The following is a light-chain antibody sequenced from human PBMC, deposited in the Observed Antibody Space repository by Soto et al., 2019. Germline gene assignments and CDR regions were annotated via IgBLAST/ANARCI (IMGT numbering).Light chain of an antibody. J-gene: IGLJ1*01. V-gene: IGLV2-14*01. CDR1: SSDVGGYNY. CDR2: EVS. CDR3: SSYTSSTSLDV. Sequence: VLTQPAPGPAYPGKSITISCPGTSSDVGGYNYVSWYQQHPGKGPILMIYEVSNRPSGVSIRFSGSKSGNTASLTISGLQAEDEADYYCSSYTSSTSLDVFGTGTKGTVL.